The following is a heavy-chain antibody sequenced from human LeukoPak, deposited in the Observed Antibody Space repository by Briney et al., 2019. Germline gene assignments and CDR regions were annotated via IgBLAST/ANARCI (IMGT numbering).Heavy chain of an antibody. D-gene: IGHD1-26*01. CDR1: GYTFTSYY. CDR3: ARAGMIVGARFDY. V-gene: IGHV1-46*01. CDR2: INPSGGST. Sequence: GASVEVSCKASGYTFTSYYMRWVRQAPGQGLEWMGIINPSGGSTSYAQKFQGRVTMTRDTSTSTVYMELSSLRSEDTAVYYCARAGMIVGARFDYWGQGTLVTVSS. J-gene: IGHJ4*02.